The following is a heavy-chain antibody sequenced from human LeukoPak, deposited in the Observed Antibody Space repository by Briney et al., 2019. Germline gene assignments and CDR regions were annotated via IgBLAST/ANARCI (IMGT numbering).Heavy chain of an antibody. CDR1: GFTVSSYD. CDR3: ARATSGLDV. Sequence: GGSLRLSCAASGFTVSSYDMHWVRQAPGRGLEWVSVIGTAGDTYYPGSVKGRFTISRENAKNSLYLQMNSLRAGDTAVYYCARATSGLDVWGQGTTVTVSS. V-gene: IGHV3-13*01. J-gene: IGHJ6*02. CDR2: IGTAGDT.